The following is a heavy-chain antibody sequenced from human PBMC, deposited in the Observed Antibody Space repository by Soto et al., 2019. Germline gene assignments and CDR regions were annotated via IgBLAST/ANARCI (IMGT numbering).Heavy chain of an antibody. J-gene: IGHJ4*01. CDR1: GFTFSSFG. V-gene: IGHV3-30*18. D-gene: IGHD4-17*01. CDR3: AKGRFDVVTISPFDH. Sequence: PGGSLRLSCAASGFTFSSFGMHWVRQAPGKGPEWVAVISYDGTEEKYADSVKGRATVSRDNSKNTVYLQMNRLRGDDSAIYYCAKGRFDVVTISPFDHWGQGTLVTVSS. CDR2: ISYDGTEE.